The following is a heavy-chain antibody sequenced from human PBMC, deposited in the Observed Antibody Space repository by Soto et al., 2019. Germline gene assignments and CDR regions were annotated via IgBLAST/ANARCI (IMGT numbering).Heavy chain of an antibody. V-gene: IGHV1-69*13. CDR1: GGTFSSYA. J-gene: IGHJ5*02. CDR3: ARKTTVTTFRTYWFDP. Sequence: ASVKVSCKASGGTFSSYAISWVRQAPGQGLEWMGGIIPIFGTANYAQKFQGRVTITADESTSTAYMELSSLRSEDTAVYYCARKTTVTTFRTYWFDPWGQGTLVTVSS. CDR2: IIPIFGTA. D-gene: IGHD4-17*01.